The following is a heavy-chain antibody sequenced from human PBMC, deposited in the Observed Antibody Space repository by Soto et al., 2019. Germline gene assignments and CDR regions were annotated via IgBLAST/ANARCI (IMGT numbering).Heavy chain of an antibody. CDR2: ISYDGSNK. CDR3: AKSGAGYCSSTSCYYFDY. J-gene: IGHJ4*02. Sequence: GGSLRLSCAASGFTFSSYGLHWVRQAPGKGLEWVAVISYDGSNKYYAGSVKGRFTNSRDNSKNPLYLQMNSLRAEDTAVYYCAKSGAGYCSSTSCYYFDYWGQGTLVTVSS. V-gene: IGHV3-30*18. D-gene: IGHD2-2*01. CDR1: GFTFSSYG.